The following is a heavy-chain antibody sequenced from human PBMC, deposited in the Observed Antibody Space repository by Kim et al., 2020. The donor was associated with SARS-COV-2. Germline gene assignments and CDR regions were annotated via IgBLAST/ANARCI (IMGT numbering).Heavy chain of an antibody. D-gene: IGHD3-22*01. CDR2: IYYSGST. CDR1: GGSISSGGYY. V-gene: IGHV4-31*03. Sequence: SETLSLTCTVSGGSISSGGYYWSWIRQHPGKGLEWIGYIYYSGSTYYNPSLKSRVTISVDTSKNQFSLKLSSVTAADTAVYYCARDRAWGSSGYRQNAFDIWGQGTMVTVSS. CDR3: ARDRAWGSSGYRQNAFDI. J-gene: IGHJ3*02.